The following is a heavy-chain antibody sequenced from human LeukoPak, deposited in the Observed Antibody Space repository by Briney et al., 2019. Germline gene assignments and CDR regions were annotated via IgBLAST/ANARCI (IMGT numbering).Heavy chain of an antibody. CDR1: GFTFSSYA. CDR2: ISGSGGST. CDR3: ARDSTGWYNYGMDV. D-gene: IGHD6-19*01. Sequence: GGSLRLSCAASGFTFSSYAMSWVRQAPGKGLEWVSAISGSGGSTYYADSVKGRFTISRDNSKNTLYLQMNSLSAEDTAVYYCARDSTGWYNYGMDVWGQGTTVTVSS. V-gene: IGHV3-23*01. J-gene: IGHJ6*02.